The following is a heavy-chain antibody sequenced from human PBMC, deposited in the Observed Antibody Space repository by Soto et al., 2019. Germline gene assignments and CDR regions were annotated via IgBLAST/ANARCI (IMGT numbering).Heavy chain of an antibody. CDR1: GFTFSSYG. J-gene: IGHJ6*02. D-gene: IGHD6-6*01. V-gene: IGHV3-33*01. CDR2: IWYDGSNK. Sequence: GGSLRLSCAASGFTFSSYGMHWVRQAPGKGLEWVAVIWYDGSNKYYADSVKGRFTISRDNSKNTLYLQMNSLRAEETAVYYCARRREYSSSASVYYYYGMDVWGQGTTVTVSS. CDR3: ARRREYSSSASVYYYYGMDV.